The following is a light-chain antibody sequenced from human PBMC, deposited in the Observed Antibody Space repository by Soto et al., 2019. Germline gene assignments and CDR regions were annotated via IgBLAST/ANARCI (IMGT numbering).Light chain of an antibody. V-gene: IGLV2-23*01. CDR2: EDS. Sequence: QSAPTQPRSVSGSPGQSVTISCTGTSSDVGGYNYVSWYQQHPGKAPKLMIYEDSKRPSGVSNRFSGSKSGNTASLTISGLQAEDEADYYCCSYAGSSNWVFGGGTKLTVL. CDR3: CSYAGSSNWV. J-gene: IGLJ3*02. CDR1: SSDVGGYNY.